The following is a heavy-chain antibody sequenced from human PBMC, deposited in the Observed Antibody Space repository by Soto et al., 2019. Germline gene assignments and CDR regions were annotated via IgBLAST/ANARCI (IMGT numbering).Heavy chain of an antibody. CDR2: IIPIFGTA. CDR3: ARSSPPLMYSGSYLDY. J-gene: IGHJ4*02. D-gene: IGHD1-26*01. CDR1: GGTFSSYA. Sequence: QVRLVQSGAEVKKPGSSVKVSCKASGGTFSSYAISWVRQAPGQGLEWMGGIIPIFGTANYAQKFQGRVTMTADESTSTAYMELSSLRSEDTAVYYCARSSPPLMYSGSYLDYWGQGTLVTVSS. V-gene: IGHV1-69*12.